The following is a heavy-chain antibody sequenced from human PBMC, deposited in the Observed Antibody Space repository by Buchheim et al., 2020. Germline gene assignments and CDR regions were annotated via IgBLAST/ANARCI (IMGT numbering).Heavy chain of an antibody. D-gene: IGHD3-3*01. Sequence: EVQLVESGGGLVQPGGSLRLSCAASGFTFSSYWMHWVRQAPGKGLVWVSRINSDGSSTSYADSVKGRFTISRDNAKNTLYLQMNSLRAEDTAVYYCARDLAAYYDFWSGYPTLYYYYGMGVWGQGTT. CDR3: ARDLAAYYDFWSGYPTLYYYYGMGV. V-gene: IGHV3-74*01. CDR1: GFTFSSYW. J-gene: IGHJ6*02. CDR2: INSDGSST.